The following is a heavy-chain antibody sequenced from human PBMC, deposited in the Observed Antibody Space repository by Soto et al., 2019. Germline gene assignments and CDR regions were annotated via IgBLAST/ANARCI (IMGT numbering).Heavy chain of an antibody. Sequence: SETLSLTCTVSGGSVSSGSYYWSWIRKPPGKGLEWIGYIYYSGSTNYNPSLKSRVTISVDTSKNQFSLKLSSVTAADTAVYYCARAGGVRGVFDAFDIWGQGTMVTVSS. CDR3: ARAGGVRGVFDAFDI. V-gene: IGHV4-61*01. CDR2: IYYSGST. D-gene: IGHD3-10*01. J-gene: IGHJ3*02. CDR1: GGSVSSGSYY.